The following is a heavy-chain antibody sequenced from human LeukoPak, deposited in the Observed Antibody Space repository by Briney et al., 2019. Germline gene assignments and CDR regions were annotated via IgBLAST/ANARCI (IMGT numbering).Heavy chain of an antibody. V-gene: IGHV4-39*07. Sequence: SETLSLTCTVSGGSISSSSYYWGWIRQPPGKGLEWIGSIYYSGSTYYNPSLKSRVTISVDTSKNQFSLKLSSVTAADTAVYYCASEQQWLAYFDYWGQGTLVTVSS. CDR1: GGSISSSSYY. CDR3: ASEQQWLAYFDY. D-gene: IGHD6-19*01. CDR2: IYYSGST. J-gene: IGHJ4*02.